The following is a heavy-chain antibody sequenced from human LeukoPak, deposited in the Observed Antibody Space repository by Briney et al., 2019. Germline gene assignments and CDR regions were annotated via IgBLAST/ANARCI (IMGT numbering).Heavy chain of an antibody. D-gene: IGHD6-6*01. J-gene: IGHJ4*02. CDR1: GGSISSYY. Sequence: SETLSLTCTVSGGSISSYYWSWIRQPPGKGLEWIGYIYYSGSTNYNPSLKSRVTISVDTSKNQFSLKLSSVTAADTAVYYCASYSSSARTFDYWGQGTLVTVSS. CDR3: ASYSSSARTFDY. V-gene: IGHV4-59*08. CDR2: IYYSGST.